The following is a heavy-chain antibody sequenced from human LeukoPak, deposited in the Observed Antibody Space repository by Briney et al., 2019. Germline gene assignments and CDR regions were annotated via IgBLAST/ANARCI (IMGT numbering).Heavy chain of an antibody. CDR2: IYYSGST. Sequence: TPSETLSLTCTVSGGSISSSSYYWGWIRQPPGKGLEWIGSIYYSGSTYYNPSLKSRVTISVDTSKNQFSLKLSSVTAADTAVYYCARGGGSSWYGLYYGMDVWGQGTTVTVSS. V-gene: IGHV4-39*07. CDR3: ARGGGSSWYGLYYGMDV. CDR1: GGSISSSSYY. J-gene: IGHJ6*02. D-gene: IGHD6-13*01.